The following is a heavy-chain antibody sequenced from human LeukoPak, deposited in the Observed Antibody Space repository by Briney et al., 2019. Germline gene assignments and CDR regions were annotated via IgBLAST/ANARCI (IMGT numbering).Heavy chain of an antibody. CDR2: INPSGGST. V-gene: IGHV1-46*01. Sequence: ASVKVSCKASGYTFTSYYMHWVRQAPGQGLEWMGIINPSGGSTSYAQKFQGRVTMTRDTSTSTVYMELSSLRSEDTAVYYCARGGMDSSGWYYAFDIWGQGTMVTVSS. D-gene: IGHD6-19*01. CDR3: ARGGMDSSGWYYAFDI. CDR1: GYTFTSYY. J-gene: IGHJ3*02.